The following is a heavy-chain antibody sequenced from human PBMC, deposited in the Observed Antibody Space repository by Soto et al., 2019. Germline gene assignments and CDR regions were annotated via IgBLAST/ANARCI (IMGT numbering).Heavy chain of an antibody. CDR2: IYHSGST. V-gene: IGHV4-30-2*01. CDR3: AMSGIAARLYFDL. Sequence: QLQLQESGSGLVKPSQTLSLTCAVSGGSISSGGYAWSWIRQPPGKGLEWIGYIYHSGSTYYNPSLKSRVTISVDRSKNQFSLKLSSVTAADTAVYYCAMSGIAARLYFDLWGRGTLVTVSS. J-gene: IGHJ2*01. CDR1: GGSISSGGYA. D-gene: IGHD6-6*01.